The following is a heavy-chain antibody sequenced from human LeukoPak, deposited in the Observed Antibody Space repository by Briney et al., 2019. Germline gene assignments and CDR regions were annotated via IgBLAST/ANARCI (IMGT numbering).Heavy chain of an antibody. CDR2: ISTSGDRT. CDR3: ARSAVGTSCCTAVDY. D-gene: IGHD1-26*01. CDR1: TFALRNYE. Sequence: PGGSLRLSCSASTFALRNYEMNWVRQAPGKGLEWVSGISTSGDRTYYADSVKGRFTISRDNSKNTLYLQMNSLRAEDTAEYYCARSAVGTSCCTAVDYWGQGTLVTVSS. V-gene: IGHV3-23*01. J-gene: IGHJ4*02.